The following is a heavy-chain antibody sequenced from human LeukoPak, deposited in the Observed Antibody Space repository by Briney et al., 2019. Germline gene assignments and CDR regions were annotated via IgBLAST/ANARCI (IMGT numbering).Heavy chain of an antibody. Sequence: GGSLRLSCAASGFTFSRNAMNWVRQAPGKGLEWVSFISSSSNYMSYADSVKGRFTISRDNAKNSLYLQMNSLRDEDTAVYYCAKDLYSNYGPADYWGQGNLVTVSS. CDR1: GFTFSRNA. D-gene: IGHD4-11*01. CDR3: AKDLYSNYGPADY. J-gene: IGHJ4*02. V-gene: IGHV3-21*04. CDR2: ISSSSNYM.